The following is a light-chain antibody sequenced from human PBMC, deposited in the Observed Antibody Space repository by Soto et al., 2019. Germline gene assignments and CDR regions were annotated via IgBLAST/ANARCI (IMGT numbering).Light chain of an antibody. CDR1: SSNIGNNY. J-gene: IGLJ1*01. Sequence: QAVLTQPPSVSAAPVQKVTISCSGSSSNIGNNYVSWYQQLPGTAPKLLIYENNKRPSGIPDRFSGSKSGTSATLGITGLQTGDEADYYCGTWDSSLSAVFGTGTKVTVL. V-gene: IGLV1-51*02. CDR2: ENN. CDR3: GTWDSSLSAV.